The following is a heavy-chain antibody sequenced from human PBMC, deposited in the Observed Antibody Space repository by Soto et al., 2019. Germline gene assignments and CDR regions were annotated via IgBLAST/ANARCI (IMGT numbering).Heavy chain of an antibody. V-gene: IGHV1-3*01. D-gene: IGHD3-9*01. CDR3: ARGDKDILTPLDY. J-gene: IGHJ4*02. Sequence: QVQLVQSGAEVKKPGASVKVSCKASGYTFTSNAMHWVRQAPGQRLEWMGWINAGNGNTKYSQKFQGRVTITRDTSASTAYMELSSLRSEDTAVYYCARGDKDILTPLDYWGQGTLVTVSS. CDR1: GYTFTSNA. CDR2: INAGNGNT.